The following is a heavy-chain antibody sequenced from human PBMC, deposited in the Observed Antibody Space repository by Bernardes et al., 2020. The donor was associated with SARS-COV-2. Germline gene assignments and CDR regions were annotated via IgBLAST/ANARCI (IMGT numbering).Heavy chain of an antibody. J-gene: IGHJ4*02. CDR1: GFSFSTNA. V-gene: IGHV3-23*01. CDR2: IGGDGNT. Sequence: GGSLRLSCAASGFSFSTNAMSWVRQAPGKGLEWVSGIGGDGNTHYADSVRGRFSISRDNSNNMLFLQMDSLRAADTAMYYCAKDVFWWQLDSWGQGALVTVSS. D-gene: IGHD2-8*02. CDR3: AKDVFWWQLDS.